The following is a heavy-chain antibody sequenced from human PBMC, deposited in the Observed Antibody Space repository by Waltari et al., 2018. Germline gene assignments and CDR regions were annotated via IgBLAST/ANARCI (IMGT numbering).Heavy chain of an antibody. D-gene: IGHD6-13*01. CDR1: GFTFSSYS. CDR2: ISSSISYI. CDR3: ARARIAAAGARYFDY. V-gene: IGHV3-21*01. J-gene: IGHJ4*02. Sequence: EVQLVESGGGLVKPGGSLRLSCAASGFTFSSYSMNWVRQAPGKGLGWVSSISSSISYIYYADSVKGRFTISRDNAKNSLYLQMNSLRAEDTAVYYCARARIAAAGARYFDYWGQGTLVTVSS.